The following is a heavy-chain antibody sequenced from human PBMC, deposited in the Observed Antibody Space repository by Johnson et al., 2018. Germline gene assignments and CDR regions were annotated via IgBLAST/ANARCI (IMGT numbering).Heavy chain of an antibody. CDR2: ISSSGSII. D-gene: IGHD2/OR15-2a*01. V-gene: IGHV3-11*04. J-gene: IGHJ6*03. Sequence: QVQLVESGGGLVKPGGSLRLSCAASGFTFSDYHMSWIRQAPGKGLEWVSYISSSGSIIYYADSVKGRFTISRDNAKTSLYLQMNSLRAEDTVLYYCSRSRIGKGTYYDYYYRDVWGKGPTVTVSS. CDR1: GFTFSDYH. CDR3: SRSRIGKGTYYDYYYRDV.